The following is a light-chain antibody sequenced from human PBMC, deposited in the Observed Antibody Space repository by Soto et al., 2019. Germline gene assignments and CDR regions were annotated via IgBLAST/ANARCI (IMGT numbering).Light chain of an antibody. CDR2: DVS. CDR3: SSYVSSSTYV. Sequence: QSVLTQPAFVSGSPGQSITISCTGTRSDVGGYEFVSWYQQHPGKAPKLMIYDVSNRPSGVSERFSGSKSGNTASLTISGLQADDEADYYCSSYVSSSTYVFGTGTKVTVL. CDR1: RSDVGGYEF. J-gene: IGLJ1*01. V-gene: IGLV2-14*03.